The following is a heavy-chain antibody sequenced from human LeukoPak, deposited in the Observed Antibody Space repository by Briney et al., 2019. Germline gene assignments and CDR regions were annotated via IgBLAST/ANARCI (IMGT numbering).Heavy chain of an antibody. CDR2: LNSVGSNT. Sequence: PGGSLRLSCAASGFTFSNYAVSWVRQAPGEGLGWGSALNSVGSNTYYADSVRGRFTISRDNSKNTLYLQMNSLRVEDTAIYYCAKDRAQLGGREGYWGQGTLVTVS. D-gene: IGHD7-27*01. V-gene: IGHV3-23*01. CDR3: AKDRAQLGGREGY. J-gene: IGHJ4*02. CDR1: GFTFSNYA.